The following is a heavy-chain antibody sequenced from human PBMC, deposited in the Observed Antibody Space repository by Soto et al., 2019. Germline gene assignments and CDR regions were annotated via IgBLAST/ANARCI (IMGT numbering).Heavy chain of an antibody. CDR2: IYSGGST. CDR1: GFTVSSNY. D-gene: IGHD1-26*01. J-gene: IGHJ6*02. V-gene: IGHV3-53*01. CDR3: ARAGQPLVGATGYYYYGMDV. Sequence: EVQLLESGGGLIQPGGSLRLSCAASGFTVSSNYMSWVRQAPGKGLEWVSVIYSGGSTYYADSVKGRFTISRDNSKNTLYLQMNSLRAEDTAVYYCARAGQPLVGATGYYYYGMDVWGQGTTVTVSS.